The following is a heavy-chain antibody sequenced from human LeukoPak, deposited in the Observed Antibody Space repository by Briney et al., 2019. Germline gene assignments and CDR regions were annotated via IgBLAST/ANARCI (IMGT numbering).Heavy chain of an antibody. J-gene: IGHJ4*02. V-gene: IGHV4-59*08. Sequence: PSETLSLTCTVPGGSISSYYWGWIRQPPGKGLEWIGYIYYSGSTNYNPSLKSRVTISVDTSKNQFSLKLSSVTAADTAVYYCARRGQQMVLDQWGQGTLVTVSS. CDR2: IYYSGST. CDR3: ARRGQQMVLDQ. D-gene: IGHD6-13*01. CDR1: GGSISSYY.